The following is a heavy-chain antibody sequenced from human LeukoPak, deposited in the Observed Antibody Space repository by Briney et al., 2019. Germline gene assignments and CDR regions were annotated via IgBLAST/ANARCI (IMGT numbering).Heavy chain of an antibody. V-gene: IGHV1-46*01. CDR1: GYTFTSYY. Sequence: ASVKVSCKASGYTFTSYYMHWVRQAPGQGLEWMGIISPSGGSTSYAQKFQGRVTMTRDTSTSTVYMELSSLRSEDTAVYYCARISGSGGSCYWGQGTLVTVSS. CDR3: ARISGSGGSCY. CDR2: ISPSGGST. D-gene: IGHD2-15*01. J-gene: IGHJ4*02.